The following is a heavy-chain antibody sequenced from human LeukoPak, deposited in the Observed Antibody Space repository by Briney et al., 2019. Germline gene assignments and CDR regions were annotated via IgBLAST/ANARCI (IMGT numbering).Heavy chain of an antibody. CDR1: GFIFNEYS. V-gene: IGHV3-48*04. CDR3: TRETAFDF. CDR2: ISSRSSTI. J-gene: IGHJ3*01. Sequence: PGGSLRLSCVGSGFIFNEYSLNWVCQAPGKGPEWVSYISSRSSTIYYADSVKGRFTISRDNAKNSLYLQMNSLRAEDTAVYYCTRETAFDFWGQGTVVIVSS.